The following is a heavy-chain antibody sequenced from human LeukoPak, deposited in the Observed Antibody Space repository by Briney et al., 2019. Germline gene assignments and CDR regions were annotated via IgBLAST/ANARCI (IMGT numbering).Heavy chain of an antibody. J-gene: IGHJ3*02. V-gene: IGHV4-30-4*08. D-gene: IGHD2-2*01. CDR3: ASRVGYCSSTSCPRLNAFDI. CDR2: IYYSGST. Sequence: KPSQTLSLTCTVSGGSISSGDYYWSWIRRPPGKGLEWIGYIYYSGSTYYNPSLKSRVTISVDTSKNQFSLKLSSVTAADTAVYYCASRVGYCSSTSCPRLNAFDIWGQGTMVTVSS. CDR1: GGSISSGDYY.